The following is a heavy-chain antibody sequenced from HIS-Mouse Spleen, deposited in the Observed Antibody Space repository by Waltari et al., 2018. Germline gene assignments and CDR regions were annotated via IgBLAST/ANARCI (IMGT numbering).Heavy chain of an antibody. D-gene: IGHD1-26*01. J-gene: IGHJ4*02. CDR2: IYYSGST. Sequence: QLQLQESGPGLVKPSETRSLTCTVSGGSIRSSSYYWGWIRQPPGKGLEWIGSIYYSGSTYYNPSLKSRVTISVDTSKNQFSLKLSSVTAADTAVYYCARDRELYFDYWGQGTLVTVSS. V-gene: IGHV4-39*07. CDR1: GGSIRSSSYY. CDR3: ARDRELYFDY.